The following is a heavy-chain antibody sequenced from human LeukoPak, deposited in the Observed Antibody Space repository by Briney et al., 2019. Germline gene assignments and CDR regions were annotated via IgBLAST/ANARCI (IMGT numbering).Heavy chain of an antibody. CDR3: ARHRTGSSGWYGGPYYFDY. J-gene: IGHJ4*02. V-gene: IGHV4-39*01. CDR2: IYYSGST. CDR1: GGPISSSSYY. Sequence: SETLSLTCTVSGGPISSSSYYWGWIRQPPGKGLEWIGSIYYSGSTYYNPSLKSRVTISVDTSKNQFSLKLSSVTAADTAVYYCARHRTGSSGWYGGPYYFDYWGQGTLVTVSS. D-gene: IGHD6-19*01.